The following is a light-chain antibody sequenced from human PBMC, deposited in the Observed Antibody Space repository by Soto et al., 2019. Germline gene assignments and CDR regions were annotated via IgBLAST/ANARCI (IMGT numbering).Light chain of an antibody. CDR3: QQSYSTPPIT. J-gene: IGKJ3*01. CDR2: AAS. Sequence: DIQMTQSPSSLSASVGDRVTITCRASQSISRYVNWYQQKPGKAPKLLIYAASSLQSGVPSRFSGSGSGTDFTLTISSLQPEDVATYYCQQSYSTPPITFGPGTKVDIK. V-gene: IGKV1-39*01. CDR1: QSISRY.